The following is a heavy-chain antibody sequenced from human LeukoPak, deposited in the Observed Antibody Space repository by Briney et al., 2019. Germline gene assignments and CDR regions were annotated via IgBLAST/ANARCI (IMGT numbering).Heavy chain of an antibody. Sequence: GGSLRLSCAASGFTFNTYAMNWVRQVPGKGLEWVSGISGSGGNSYYADSVKGRFTISRDNSKNTLYLQMHSLRAEDTAIYYCAKERQGGNSYGDEAFYFDYWGQGTLVTVSS. CDR2: ISGSGGNS. CDR3: AKERQGGNSYGDEAFYFDY. J-gene: IGHJ4*02. CDR1: GFTFNTYA. D-gene: IGHD4-23*01. V-gene: IGHV3-23*01.